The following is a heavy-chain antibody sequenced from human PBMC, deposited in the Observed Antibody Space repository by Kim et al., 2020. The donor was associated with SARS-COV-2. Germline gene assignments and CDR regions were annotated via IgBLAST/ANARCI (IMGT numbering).Heavy chain of an antibody. CDR3: AKDYGMDV. Sequence: TGNPTYAQGFTGRFVFSLDTSVSTAYLRISSLKAEDTAVYYCAKDYGMDVWGQGTTVTVSS. CDR2: TGNP. V-gene: IGHV7-4-1*02. J-gene: IGHJ6*02.